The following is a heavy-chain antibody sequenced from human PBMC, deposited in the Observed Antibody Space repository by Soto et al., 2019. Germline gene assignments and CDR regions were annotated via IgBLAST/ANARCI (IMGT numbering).Heavy chain of an antibody. CDR1: GGTFSSYA. CDR3: ARDNRDIVVVVAEPYYYYGMDV. Sequence: GASVKVSCKASGGTFSSYAISWVRQAPGQGLEWMGGIIPIFGTANYAQKFQGRVTITADKSTSTAYMELSSLRSEDTAVYYCARDNRDIVVVVAEPYYYYGMDVWGQGTTVTVSS. V-gene: IGHV1-69*06. CDR2: IIPIFGTA. D-gene: IGHD2-15*01. J-gene: IGHJ6*02.